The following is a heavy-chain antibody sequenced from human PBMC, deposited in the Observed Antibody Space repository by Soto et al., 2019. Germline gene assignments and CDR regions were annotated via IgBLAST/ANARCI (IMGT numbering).Heavy chain of an antibody. J-gene: IGHJ6*03. CDR3: AKDKRAYYDFWSGYYFLGYMDV. V-gene: IGHV3-9*01. CDR2: ISWNSGSI. D-gene: IGHD3-3*01. CDR1: GFTFDDYA. Sequence: GGSLRLSCAASGFTFDDYAMHWVRQAPGKGLEWVSGISWNSGSIGYADSVKGRFTISRDNAKNSLYLQMNSLRAEDTALYYCAKDKRAYYDFWSGYYFLGYMDVWGKGTTVTVSS.